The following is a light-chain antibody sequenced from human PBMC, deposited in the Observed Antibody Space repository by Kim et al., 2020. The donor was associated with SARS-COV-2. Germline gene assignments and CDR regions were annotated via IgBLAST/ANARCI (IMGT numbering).Light chain of an antibody. J-gene: IGLJ3*02. CDR1: SSNIGSYG. V-gene: IGLV1-47*01. CDR3: TSWDDSLSGWV. Sequence: QSVVTQPPSASGTPGQRVTISCSGSSSNIGSYGVFWFQQLPGTAPKVLIYKSNQRPSRVPDRFSGSKSGTSASLAISGLRSEDEADYYCTSWDDSLSGWVFGGGTQLTVL. CDR2: KSN.